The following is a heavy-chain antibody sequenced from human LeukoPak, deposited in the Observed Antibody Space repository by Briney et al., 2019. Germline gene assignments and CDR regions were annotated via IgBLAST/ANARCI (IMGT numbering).Heavy chain of an antibody. J-gene: IGHJ4*02. D-gene: IGHD6-19*01. Sequence: ASVKVSCKASGYTFTSYGITWERQAPGQGLEWMGWISAYNGNTNYAQKLQGRVTMTTDTSTSTAYMELRSLSSDDTAAYYCARLDLSGSDYWGQGTLVTVSS. V-gene: IGHV1-18*01. CDR1: GYTFTSYG. CDR3: ARLDLSGSDY. CDR2: ISAYNGNT.